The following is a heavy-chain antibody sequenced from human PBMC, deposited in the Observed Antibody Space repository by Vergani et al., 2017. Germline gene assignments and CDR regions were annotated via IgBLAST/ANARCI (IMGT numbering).Heavy chain of an antibody. CDR1: GGTFSSYA. CDR2: IIPIFGTA. J-gene: IGHJ6*03. CDR3: ARDKQGYYYDIDM. V-gene: IGHV1-69*01. Sequence: QVQLVQSGAEVKKPGSSVKVSCKASGGTFSSYAISWLRQAPGQGLEWMGGIIPIFGTANYAQKFQGRDTITTNEATSTAYMELSSLRSEDTAVYYCARDKQGYYYDIDMWGKGTAVNVSS.